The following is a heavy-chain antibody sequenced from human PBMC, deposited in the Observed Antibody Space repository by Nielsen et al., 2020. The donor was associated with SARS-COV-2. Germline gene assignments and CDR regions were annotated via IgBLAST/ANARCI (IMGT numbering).Heavy chain of an antibody. V-gene: IGHV3-7*01. CDR1: GFTFSSYW. J-gene: IGHJ4*02. D-gene: IGHD3-22*01. Sequence: GSLKISCAASGFTFSSYWMSWVRQAPGKGLEWVANIKQDGSEKYYVDSVKGRFTISRDNAKNSLYLQMNSLRAEDTAVYYCARDRITMRACDYWGQGTLVTVSS. CDR3: ARDRITMRACDY. CDR2: IKQDGSEK.